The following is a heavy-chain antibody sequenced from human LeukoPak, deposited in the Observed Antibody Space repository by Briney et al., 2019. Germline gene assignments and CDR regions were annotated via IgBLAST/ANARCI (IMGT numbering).Heavy chain of an antibody. J-gene: IGHJ4*02. Sequence: GGSLRLSCAVSGFTFTNYAIHWVRQAPGKGLEWVAVISYDGSNKYYADSVKGRFTISRDNSKNTLFLQMNSLRAEDTALYYCARAHIVVVVAAPDYWGQGTLVTVSS. V-gene: IGHV3-30-3*01. CDR2: ISYDGSNK. CDR1: GFTFTNYA. CDR3: ARAHIVVVVAAPDY. D-gene: IGHD2-15*01.